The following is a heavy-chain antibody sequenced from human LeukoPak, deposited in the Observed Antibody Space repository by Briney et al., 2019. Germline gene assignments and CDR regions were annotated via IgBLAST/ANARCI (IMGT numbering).Heavy chain of an antibody. CDR1: GGSISSSSYY. CDR3: AREDSSSADY. Sequence: SETLSLTCTVSGGSISSSSYYWGWIRQPPGKGLEWRGSIYYSGSTYYNPSLKSRVTISVDTSKNQFSLKLSSVTAADTAVYYCAREDSSSADYWGQGTLVTVSS. V-gene: IGHV4-39*07. CDR2: IYYSGST. J-gene: IGHJ4*02. D-gene: IGHD6-6*01.